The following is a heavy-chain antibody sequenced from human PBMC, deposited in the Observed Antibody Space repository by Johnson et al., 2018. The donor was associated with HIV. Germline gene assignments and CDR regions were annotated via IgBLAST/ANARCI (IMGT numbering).Heavy chain of an antibody. CDR2: ISSDGGST. CDR1: GFTFSNYA. D-gene: IGHD5-24*01. J-gene: IGHJ3*02. CDR3: ARGWDAFAI. V-gene: IGHV3-64*01. Sequence: VLLVESGGGVVQPGGSLRLSCAASGFTFSNYAMHWVRQAPGKGLEYVSAISSDGGSTYYANSVKGRFTISRDNAKNSLYLQMNSLRAEDTAVYYCARGWDAFAIWGQGTMVTVSS.